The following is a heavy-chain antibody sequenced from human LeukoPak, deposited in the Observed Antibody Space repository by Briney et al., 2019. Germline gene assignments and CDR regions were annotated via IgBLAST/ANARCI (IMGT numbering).Heavy chain of an antibody. J-gene: IGHJ4*02. CDR3: AKSTTVTQRGYFDY. D-gene: IGHD4-17*01. V-gene: IGHV3-23*01. CDR1: GFTFSNYA. Sequence: PGGSLRLSCAASGFTFSNYAMSWVRQAPGKGLEWVSVISGSGGSTYHADSVKGRFTISRDNSKNTLYLQMNSLRAEDTAVYYCAKSTTVTQRGYFDYWGQGTLVTVSS. CDR2: ISGSGGST.